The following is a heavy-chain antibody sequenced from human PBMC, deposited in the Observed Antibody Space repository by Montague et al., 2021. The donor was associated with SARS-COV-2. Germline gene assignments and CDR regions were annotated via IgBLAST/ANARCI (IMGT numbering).Heavy chain of an antibody. J-gene: IGHJ4*02. CDR3: ARFWSGYVDK. CDR2: IYYTGET. Sequence: SETLSLTCSFSGGSIRSYYWSWIRPPPGKPLEWLGYIYYTGETTHNPSLKSRVTISVDTSRSQFSLRLTSVTAAVTAVYFCARFWSGYVDKWSQGTLVTVSS. CDR1: GGSIRSYY. V-gene: IGHV4-59*01. D-gene: IGHD3-3*01.